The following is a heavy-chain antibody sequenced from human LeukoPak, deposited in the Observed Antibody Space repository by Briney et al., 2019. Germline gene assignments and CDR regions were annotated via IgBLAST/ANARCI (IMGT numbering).Heavy chain of an antibody. CDR3: ARELVAAAAPDY. CDR2: ISSGSSYI. D-gene: IGHD6-13*01. J-gene: IGHJ4*02. CDR1: GFTFSSYS. Sequence: GGSLRLSCAASGFTFSSYSMNWVRQAPGKGLEWVSSISSGSSYIYYADSVKGRFTISRDNAKNSLYLQMNSLRAEDTAVYYCARELVAAAAPDYWGQGTLVTVSS. V-gene: IGHV3-21*01.